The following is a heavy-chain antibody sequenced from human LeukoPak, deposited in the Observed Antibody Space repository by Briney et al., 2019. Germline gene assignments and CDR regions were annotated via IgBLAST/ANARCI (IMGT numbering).Heavy chain of an antibody. D-gene: IGHD4-17*01. CDR2: ISYDGSNK. CDR3: AKDLGHPTVSLDY. CDR1: GFTFSSYG. V-gene: IGHV3-30*18. J-gene: IGHJ4*02. Sequence: GGSLRLSCAASGFTFSSYGVHWVRQAPGKGLEWVAVISYDGSNKYYADSVKGRFTISRDNSKNTLYLQMNSLRAEDTAVYYCAKDLGHPTVSLDYWGQGTLVTVSS.